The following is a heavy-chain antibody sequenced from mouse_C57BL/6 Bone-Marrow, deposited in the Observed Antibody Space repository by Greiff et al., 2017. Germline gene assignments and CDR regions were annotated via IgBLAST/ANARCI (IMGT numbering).Heavy chain of an antibody. CDR2: IHPSDSDT. J-gene: IGHJ4*01. CDR1: GYTFTRYW. Sequence: QVQLQQSGAELARPGASVKVSCKASGYTFTRYWMHWVKQRPGQGLEWIGRIHPSDSDTNYKQKFKGKATLTVDKSSSTAYMQLSSLTSEDSAVYYCAIWGVWGLRRHAMDYWGQGTSVTVSS. CDR3: AIWGVWGLRRHAMDY. V-gene: IGHV1-74*01. D-gene: IGHD2-4*01.